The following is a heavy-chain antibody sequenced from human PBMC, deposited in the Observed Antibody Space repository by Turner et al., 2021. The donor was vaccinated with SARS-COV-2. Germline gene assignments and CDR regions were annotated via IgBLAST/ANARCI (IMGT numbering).Heavy chain of an antibody. D-gene: IGHD6-6*01. CDR3: ARDLRYSGSSVGSFYFDY. V-gene: IGHV3-11*01. CDR1: EFTLSDYD. CDR2: ISSSGSTI. Sequence: QVQLVVSGGGLVKPGGYLRLCWVAAEFTLSDYDMSWIRQATGKGLEWVSYISSSGSTIYYADSVKGLFTISRDNAKNSLYLQMNSLRAEDTAVYYCARDLRYSGSSVGSFYFDYWGQGTLVTVSS. J-gene: IGHJ4*02.